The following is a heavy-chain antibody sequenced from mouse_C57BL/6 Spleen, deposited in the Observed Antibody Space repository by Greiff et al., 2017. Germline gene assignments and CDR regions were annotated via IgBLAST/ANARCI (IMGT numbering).Heavy chain of an antibody. Sequence: VQLQQSGPGLVQPSQSLSITCTVSGFSLTSYGVHWVRQSPGKGLEWLGVIWSGGSTDYNAAFISRLSISKDNSKSQVFFKMNSLQADDTAIYYCATSSTMVTTRDYYAMDYWGQGTSVTVSS. CDR2: IWSGGST. J-gene: IGHJ4*01. D-gene: IGHD2-2*01. CDR1: GFSLTSYG. CDR3: ATSSTMVTTRDYYAMDY. V-gene: IGHV2-2*01.